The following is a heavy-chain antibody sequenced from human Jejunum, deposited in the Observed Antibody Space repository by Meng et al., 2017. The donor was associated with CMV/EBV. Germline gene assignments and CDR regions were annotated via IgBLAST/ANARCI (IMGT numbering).Heavy chain of an antibody. D-gene: IGHD1-1*01. CDR2: ESYDGSTQ. Sequence: SCAASGFTFSEYSMDWVRQAPGRGLEWLAFESYDGSTQQYADSVKGRFTISRDNSVNTLYLQMDSLRPEDTAMYYCATDLKLPTYHWGQGTLVTVSS. V-gene: IGHV3-30*03. CDR1: GFTFSEYS. CDR3: ATDLKLPTYH. J-gene: IGHJ1*01.